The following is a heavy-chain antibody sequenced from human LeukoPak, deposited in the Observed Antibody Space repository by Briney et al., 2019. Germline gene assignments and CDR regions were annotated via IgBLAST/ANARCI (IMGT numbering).Heavy chain of an antibody. Sequence: GASVKVSCKASGYTFTSYGISWVRQAPGQGLEWMGWISAYNGNTNYAQKLQGRVTMTTDTSTSKAYMELRSLRSDDTAVYYCARRGYSYGQYYFDYWGQGTLVTVSS. CDR3: ARRGYSYGQYYFDY. CDR2: ISAYNGNT. J-gene: IGHJ4*02. V-gene: IGHV1-18*01. D-gene: IGHD5-18*01. CDR1: GYTFTSYG.